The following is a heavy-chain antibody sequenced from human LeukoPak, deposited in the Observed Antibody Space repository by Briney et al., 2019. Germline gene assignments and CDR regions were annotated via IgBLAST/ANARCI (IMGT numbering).Heavy chain of an antibody. V-gene: IGHV1-2*02. CDR1: GYTFTGYY. CDR3: ARALSSGQDC. Sequence: ASVKVSCKASGYTFTGYYMLGVRRAPGEGLEWRGWINPNSGGTNYAQKFQGRVTMTRDTSIGTAYMELSRLRSDDTAVYYCARALSSGQDCRGQGTLVTVSS. J-gene: IGHJ4*02. D-gene: IGHD3-22*01. CDR2: INPNSGGT.